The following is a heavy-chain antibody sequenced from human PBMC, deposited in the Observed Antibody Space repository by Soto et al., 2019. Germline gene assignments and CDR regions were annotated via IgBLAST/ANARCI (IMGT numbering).Heavy chain of an antibody. CDR3: ALSGRVGFAP. V-gene: IGHV1-18*01. Sequence: QVQLVQSGAEVKKPGASVKVSCKASGYTFTSYGISWVRQAPGQGLEWMGWISAYNGNTNYAQKLQGRVTMTTDTSTRTAYRGRRGRRSDATAVYSCALSGRVGFAPWGQGTLVTVSS. CDR1: GYTFTSYG. CDR2: ISAYNGNT. D-gene: IGHD3-10*01. J-gene: IGHJ5*02.